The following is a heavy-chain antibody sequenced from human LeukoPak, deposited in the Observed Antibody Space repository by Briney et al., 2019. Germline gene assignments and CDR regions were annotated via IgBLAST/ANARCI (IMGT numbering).Heavy chain of an antibody. J-gene: IGHJ3*02. CDR2: ISRTSTTI. V-gene: IGHV3-48*04. CDR3: ARDEMPTINAFHI. CDR1: GFTFSSYS. Sequence: QAGGSLRLSCAASGFTFSSYSMSWVRQAPGKGLEWVSYISRTSTTIYYADSVKGRFTISRDNAKNSLYLQMNSLRAEDTAVYYCARDEMPTINAFHIWGQGTMVTVSS. D-gene: IGHD5-24*01.